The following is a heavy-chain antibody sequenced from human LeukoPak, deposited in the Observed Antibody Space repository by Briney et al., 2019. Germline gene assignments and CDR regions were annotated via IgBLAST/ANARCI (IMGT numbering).Heavy chain of an antibody. CDR2: ISSSSSYI. CDR3: AKERGYSYGSTA. J-gene: IGHJ5*02. CDR1: GFTFSSYS. Sequence: GGSLRLSCAASGFTFSSYSMNWVRQAPGKGLEWVSSISSSSSYIYYADSVKGRFTISRDNSKNTLYLQMNSLRAEDTAVYYCAKERGYSYGSTAWGQGTLVTVSS. V-gene: IGHV3-21*04. D-gene: IGHD5-18*01.